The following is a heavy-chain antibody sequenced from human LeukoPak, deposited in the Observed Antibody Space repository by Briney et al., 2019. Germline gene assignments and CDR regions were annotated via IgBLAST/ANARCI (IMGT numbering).Heavy chain of an antibody. CDR2: ISYDGSNK. D-gene: IGHD5-24*01. Sequence: GRSLRLSCAASGFTFSSYAMHWVRQAPGKGLEWVAVISYDGSNKYYADSVKGRFTISGDNSKNTLYLQMNSLRAEDTAVYYCARVSKDGYNYYYYYYMDVWGKGTTVTVSS. V-gene: IGHV3-30*01. CDR1: GFTFSSYA. CDR3: ARVSKDGYNYYYYYYMDV. J-gene: IGHJ6*03.